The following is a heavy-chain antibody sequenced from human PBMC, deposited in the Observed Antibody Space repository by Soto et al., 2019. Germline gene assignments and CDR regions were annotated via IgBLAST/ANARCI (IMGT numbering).Heavy chain of an antibody. J-gene: IGHJ6*02. CDR1: GGSINSGGYY. V-gene: IGHV4-31*03. D-gene: IGHD2-15*01. CDR3: ARDGDCSGGSCYLGYGLDV. CDR2: IYYSGDT. Sequence: QVQLQESGPGLVKPSQTLSLTCTVSGGSINSGGYYWSWIRQHPGKGLEWIGKIYYSGDTSYNPSLKSRATMVIDTSKNQFSLKMTSVTAADTAVYYCARDGDCSGGSCYLGYGLDVWGRGTTVTVSS.